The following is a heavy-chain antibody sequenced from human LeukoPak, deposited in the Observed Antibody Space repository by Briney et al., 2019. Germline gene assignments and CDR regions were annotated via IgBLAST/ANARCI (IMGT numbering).Heavy chain of an antibody. CDR3: AMDSSWLPLKFDY. CDR2: IASDGRYK. Sequence: GGSLRLSCAASGFTFSNYVMHWVRQAPGKGLEWVAVIASDGRYKYYTDSVKGRFTISRDNSKNTLYMQMNSLRAEDTAVYYCAMDSSWLPLKFDYWGQGTLVTVST. V-gene: IGHV3-30*04. CDR1: GFTFSNYV. J-gene: IGHJ4*02. D-gene: IGHD5-24*01.